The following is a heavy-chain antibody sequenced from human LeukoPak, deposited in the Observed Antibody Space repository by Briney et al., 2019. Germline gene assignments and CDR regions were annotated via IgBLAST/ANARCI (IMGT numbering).Heavy chain of an antibody. CDR3: AEGRITMVRGVISYFDY. CDR2: IIPIFGTA. J-gene: IGHJ4*02. Sequence: SVKVSCKASGYTFTSYGISWVRQAPGQGLEWMGGIIPIFGTANYAQKFQGRVTITADESTSTAYMELSSLRSEDTAVYYCAEGRITMVRGVISYFDYWGQGTLVTVSS. V-gene: IGHV1-69*13. CDR1: GYTFTSYG. D-gene: IGHD3-10*01.